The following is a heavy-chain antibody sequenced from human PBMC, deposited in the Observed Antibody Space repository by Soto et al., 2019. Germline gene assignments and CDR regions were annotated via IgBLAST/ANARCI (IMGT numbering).Heavy chain of an antibody. V-gene: IGHV3-23*01. CDR1: GFTFSSYA. CDR3: AKTWNPWFGDLYYFDY. D-gene: IGHD3-10*01. CDR2: ISGSGGST. J-gene: IGHJ4*02. Sequence: GGSLRLSCGSSGFTFSSYAISWVRQAPGKGLEWVSAISGSGGSTYYADSVKGRFTISRDNSKNTLYLQMNSLRAEDTAVYYCAKTWNPWFGDLYYFDYWGQGTLVTVSS.